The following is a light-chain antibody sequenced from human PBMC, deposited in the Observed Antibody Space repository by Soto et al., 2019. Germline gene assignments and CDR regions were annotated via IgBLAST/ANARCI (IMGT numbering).Light chain of an antibody. Sequence: DIQMTQSPSTLSASVGDSVTITCRASQSISSWLAWYQQKPGKAPKLLIYDVSSLESGVPSRFSGSGSGTEFTLTISSLQPDDFATYYCQQYNSYWGTFGQGTKVEIK. CDR2: DVS. CDR3: QQYNSYWGT. J-gene: IGKJ1*01. CDR1: QSISSW. V-gene: IGKV1-5*01.